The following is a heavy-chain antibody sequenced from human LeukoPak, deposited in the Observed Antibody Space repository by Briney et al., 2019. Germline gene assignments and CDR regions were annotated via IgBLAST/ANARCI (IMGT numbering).Heavy chain of an antibody. CDR1: GYTLTELS. Sequence: ASVKVSCKVSGYTLTELSMHWVRQAPGKGLEWMGGFDPEDGETIYAQKFQGRVTMTEDTSTDTAYMEQSSLRSEDTAVYYCATEGAAGTFGYYYGMDVWGKGTTVTVSS. V-gene: IGHV1-24*01. CDR3: ATEGAAGTFGYYYGMDV. J-gene: IGHJ6*04. CDR2: FDPEDGET. D-gene: IGHD6-13*01.